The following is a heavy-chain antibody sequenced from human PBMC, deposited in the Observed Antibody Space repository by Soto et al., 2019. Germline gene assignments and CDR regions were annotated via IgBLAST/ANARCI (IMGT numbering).Heavy chain of an antibody. J-gene: IGHJ4*02. Sequence: EVHLVESGGGLVQPGESLRLSCAASGFTFSSYWMHWVRQAPGKGLVWVSRINYDGSTTGYADAVKGRCTISRDNAKDTVYLEMNSLTAEDTAVYYCARVARGAWGFFDSWGQGTLVTVSS. CDR2: INYDGSTT. CDR1: GFTFSSYW. D-gene: IGHD7-27*01. CDR3: ARVARGAWGFFDS. V-gene: IGHV3-74*01.